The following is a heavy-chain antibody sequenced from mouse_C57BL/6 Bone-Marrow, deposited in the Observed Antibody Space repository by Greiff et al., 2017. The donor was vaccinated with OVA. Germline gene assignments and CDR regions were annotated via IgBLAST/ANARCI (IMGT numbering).Heavy chain of an antibody. CDR3: ARSGYYGSSYGAY. V-gene: IGHV1-26*01. D-gene: IGHD1-1*01. CDR2: INPNNGGT. CDR1: GYTFTDYY. J-gene: IGHJ3*01. Sequence: DVHLVESGPELVKPGASVKISCKASGYTFTDYYMNWVKQSHGKSLEWIGDINPNNGGTSYNQKFKGKATLTVDKSSSTAYMELRSLTSEDSAVYYCARSGYYGSSYGAYWGQGTLVTVSA.